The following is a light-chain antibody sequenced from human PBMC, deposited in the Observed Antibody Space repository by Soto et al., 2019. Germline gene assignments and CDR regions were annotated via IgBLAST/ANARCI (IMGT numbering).Light chain of an antibody. CDR2: DDD. CDR1: TSNIGSHY. Sequence: QSVLTQPPSVSAAPGEKVTISCSGSTSNIGSHYVSWYQQFPRTAPKLLIYDDDRRPSGMPDRFSGSKSGTSATLGITGLQAWDEGDYYCATWDSSLNVVLFGGGTKVTVL. J-gene: IGLJ2*01. V-gene: IGLV1-51*01. CDR3: ATWDSSLNVVL.